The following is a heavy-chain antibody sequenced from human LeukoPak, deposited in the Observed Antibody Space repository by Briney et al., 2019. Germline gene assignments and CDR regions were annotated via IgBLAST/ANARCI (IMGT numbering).Heavy chain of an antibody. D-gene: IGHD4-23*01. J-gene: IGHJ2*01. V-gene: IGHV4-59*08. CDR2: IYYSGST. CDR3: ARHPATVVTPGLWYFDL. CDR1: GXSISSYY. Sequence: SETLSLTCTVSGXSISSYYWSWIRQPPGKGLEWIGYIYYSGSTNYNPSLKSRVTISVVTSKNQFSLKLSSVTAADTAVYYCARHPATVVTPGLWYFDLWGRGTLVTVSS.